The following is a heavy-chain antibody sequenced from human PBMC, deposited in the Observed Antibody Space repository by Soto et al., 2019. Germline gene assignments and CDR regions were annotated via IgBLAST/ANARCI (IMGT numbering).Heavy chain of an antibody. J-gene: IGHJ4*02. CDR3: ARDQREYSSSSVFGY. D-gene: IGHD6-6*01. CDR1: GFTFSSYG. Sequence: GGSLRLSCAASGFTFSSYGMHWVRQAPGKGLEWVAVIWYDGSNKYYADSVKGRFTISRDNSKNTLYLQMNSLRAEDTAVYYCARDQREYSSSSVFGYWGQGTLVTVSS. CDR2: IWYDGSNK. V-gene: IGHV3-33*01.